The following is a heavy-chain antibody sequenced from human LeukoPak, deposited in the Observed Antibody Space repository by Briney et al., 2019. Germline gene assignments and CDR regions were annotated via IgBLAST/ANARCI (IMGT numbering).Heavy chain of an antibody. CDR2: INPDGGST. CDR1: GFTFSRYW. J-gene: IGHJ4*02. D-gene: IGHD6-19*01. CDR3: VRVRGAVAATPLEFDY. V-gene: IGHV3-74*01. Sequence: GGSLRLSCAASGFTFSRYWMHWVRQAPGKGLVWVSHINPDGGSTRYADSVKGRFTISRDNAKNTLYLQMNSLRAEDTAVYYCVRVRGAVAATPLEFDYWGQGTLVTVSS.